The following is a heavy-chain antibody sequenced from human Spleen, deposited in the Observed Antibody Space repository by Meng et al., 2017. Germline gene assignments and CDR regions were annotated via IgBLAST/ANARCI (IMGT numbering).Heavy chain of an antibody. V-gene: IGHV3-48*03. CDR3: ARSGYQLLPYYYYYYGMDV. J-gene: IGHJ6*02. Sequence: GGSLRLSCAASGFTFSSYEMNWVRQAPGKGLEWVSYISSSGSTIYYADSVKGRFTISRDNAKNSLYLQMNSLRAEDTAVYYCARSGYQLLPYYYYYYGMDVWGQGTTVTVSS. CDR1: GFTFSSYE. CDR2: ISSSGSTI. D-gene: IGHD2-2*01.